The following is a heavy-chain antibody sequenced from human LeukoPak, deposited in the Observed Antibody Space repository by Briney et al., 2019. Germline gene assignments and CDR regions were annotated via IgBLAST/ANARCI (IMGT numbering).Heavy chain of an antibody. V-gene: IGHV4-61*02. D-gene: IGHD6-13*01. Sequence: SQTLSLTCTVSGGSISSGSYYWSWIRQPDGKGLEWIGRIYTSGSTNYNPSLKSRVTISVDTSKNQFSLKLSSVTAADTAVYYCARDPGAAADYYYYYYMDVWGKGTMVTVSS. J-gene: IGHJ6*03. CDR2: IYTSGST. CDR1: GGSISSGSYY. CDR3: ARDPGAAADYYYYYYMDV.